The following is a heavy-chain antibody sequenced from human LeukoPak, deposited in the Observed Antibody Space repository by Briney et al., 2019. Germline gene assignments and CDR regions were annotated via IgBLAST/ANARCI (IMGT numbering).Heavy chain of an antibody. D-gene: IGHD3-3*01. J-gene: IGHJ6*02. V-gene: IGHV1-2*02. CDR2: INPNSGGT. CDR1: GYTFTGYY. Sequence: ASVKVSFKASGYTFTGYYMHWVRQAPGQGLEWMGWINPNSGGTNYAQKFQGRVTMTRDTSISTAYMELSRLRSDDTAVYYCARVRYRYDFWSGRGRYYYGMDVWGQGTTVTVSS. CDR3: ARVRYRYDFWSGRGRYYYGMDV.